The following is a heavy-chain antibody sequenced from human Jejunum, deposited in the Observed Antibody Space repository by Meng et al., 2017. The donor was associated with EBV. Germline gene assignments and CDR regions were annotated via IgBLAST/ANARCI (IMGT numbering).Heavy chain of an antibody. CDR3: ARDSQYLARGYFDY. V-gene: IGHV4-4*02. J-gene: IGHJ4*02. D-gene: IGHD2/OR15-2a*01. Sequence: QVQLQESGPGLVQPSXLLSLTCTVSGGSINSKNWWHWVRQAPGKGLEWIGEIDHSGSTHYNPSLKSRVTISLGTSMNQFSLELTSPTAADTAVYYCARDSQYLARGYFDYWGQGALVTVSS. CDR2: IDHSGST. CDR1: GGSINSKNW.